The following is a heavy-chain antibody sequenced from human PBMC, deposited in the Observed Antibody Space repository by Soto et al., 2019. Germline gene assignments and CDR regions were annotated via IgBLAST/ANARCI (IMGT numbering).Heavy chain of an antibody. D-gene: IGHD3-3*01. CDR2: INHSGST. J-gene: IGHJ4*02. Sequence: PSETLCLTWAVYGGSFSGYYWSWIRQPPGKGLEWIGEINHSGSTNYNPSLKSRVTISVDTSKNQFSLKLSSVTAADTAVYYCARSRGYYDFWSGYRYFDYWGQGTLVTVSS. CDR1: GGSFSGYY. V-gene: IGHV4-34*01. CDR3: ARSRGYYDFWSGYRYFDY.